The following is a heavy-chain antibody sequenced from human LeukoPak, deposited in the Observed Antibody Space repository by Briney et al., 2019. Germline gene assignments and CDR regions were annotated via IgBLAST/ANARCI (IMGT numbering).Heavy chain of an antibody. CDR3: AKHEGSYYDKSGYTFDF. V-gene: IGHV4-39*01. J-gene: IGHJ4*02. Sequence: PSETLSLTCSVSTGSVNSGVYYWGWVRKPPGKGLEWIGSIHSSGNSYCNPSLKSRVTLSVDTSKNQFSPKLSSVTAADRAVYYCAKHEGSYYDKSGYTFDFWGLGTLVTVSS. D-gene: IGHD3-22*01. CDR2: IHSSGNS. CDR1: TGSVNSGVYY.